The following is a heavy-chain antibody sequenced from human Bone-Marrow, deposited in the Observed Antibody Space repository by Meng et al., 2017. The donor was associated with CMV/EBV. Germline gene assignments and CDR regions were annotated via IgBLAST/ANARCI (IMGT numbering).Heavy chain of an antibody. CDR1: GFTFSSYA. CDR3: ARRNVGCSSTSCYRWAGLDD. V-gene: IGHV3-30*04. CDR2: ISYDGSNK. D-gene: IGHD2-2*01. Sequence: LSLTCAASGFTFSSYAMHWVRQAPGKGLEWVAVISYDGSNKYYADSVKGRFTISRDNSKNTLYLQMNSLRTEDTAVYYCARRNVGCSSTSCYRWAGLDDWGQGTLVTVSS. J-gene: IGHJ4*02.